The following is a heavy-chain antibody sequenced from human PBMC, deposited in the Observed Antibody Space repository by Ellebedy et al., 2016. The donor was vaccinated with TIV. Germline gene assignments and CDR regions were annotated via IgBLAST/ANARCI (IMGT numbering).Heavy chain of an antibody. J-gene: IGHJ4*02. Sequence: GSLRLXXNVPGGSFGNSLWTWIRQPPGKGLEWIGEINQNGGSYNPSLKSRVIMSVDTSKNEFSLSLRSVTAGDTAIYYCVRGETYCWECLHYWGQGTLVTVPS. D-gene: IGHD2-8*02. CDR3: VRGETYCWECLHY. CDR2: INQNGGS. V-gene: IGHV4-34*01. CDR1: GGSFGNSL.